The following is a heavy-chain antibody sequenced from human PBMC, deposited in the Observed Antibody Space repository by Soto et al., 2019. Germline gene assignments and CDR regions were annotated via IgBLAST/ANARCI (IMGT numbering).Heavy chain of an antibody. V-gene: IGHV4-30-2*01. CDR1: GGSISSGGYS. D-gene: IGHD3-22*01. CDR3: ARVCYDSSGYYRNWFDP. CDR2: IYHSGST. J-gene: IGHJ5*02. Sequence: PSETLSLTCAVSGGSISSGGYSWSWIRQPPGKGLEWIGYIYHSGSTYYNPSLKSRVTISVDRSKNQFSLKLSSVTAADTAVYYCARVCYDSSGYYRNWFDPWGQGTLVTVSS.